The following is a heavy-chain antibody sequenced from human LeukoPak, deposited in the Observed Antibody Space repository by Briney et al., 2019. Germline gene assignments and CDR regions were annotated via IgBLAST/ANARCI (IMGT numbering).Heavy chain of an antibody. J-gene: IGHJ4*02. CDR1: GFTFSKSW. V-gene: IGHV3-15*01. D-gene: IGHD5-12*01. Sequence: GGSLRLSCAASGFTFSKSWMGWVRQAPGKGLEWVGRIKSNTDGGTTDYAAPVKGRFTISRDDSKNTLYIQMNSLKTEDTAVYYCTTNGGYAGLADYWGQGTLVTVSS. CDR3: TTNGGYAGLADY. CDR2: IKSNTDGGTT.